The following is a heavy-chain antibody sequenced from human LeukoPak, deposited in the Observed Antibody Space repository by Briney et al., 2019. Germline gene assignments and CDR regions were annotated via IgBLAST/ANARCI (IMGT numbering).Heavy chain of an antibody. CDR3: AKARSGSYYVRHFQH. D-gene: IGHD1-26*01. Sequence: PGGSLRLSCAASGFTFSSYAMSWVRQAPGKGLEWVSAISGSGGSTYYADSVKGRFTISRDNSKNTLYLQMNSLRAEDTAVYYCAKARSGSYYVRHFQHWGQGTLVTVSS. V-gene: IGHV3-23*01. CDR1: GFTFSSYA. CDR2: ISGSGGST. J-gene: IGHJ1*01.